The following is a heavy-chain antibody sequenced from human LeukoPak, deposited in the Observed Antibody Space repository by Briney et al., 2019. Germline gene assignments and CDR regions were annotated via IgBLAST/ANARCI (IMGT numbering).Heavy chain of an antibody. CDR1: GFTFGNYY. V-gene: IGHV1-46*01. J-gene: IGHJ5*02. CDR2: INPSGSST. CDR3: ARDNSDTWGWWFDP. Sequence: ASVKVSCKASGFTFGNYYMHWVRQAPGQGLEWMGIINPSGSSTNYEKKFQGRVTLTRDTSTSTVYMELSSLRSEDTAVYYCARDNSDTWGWWFDPWGQGNLVTVSS. D-gene: IGHD1-26*01.